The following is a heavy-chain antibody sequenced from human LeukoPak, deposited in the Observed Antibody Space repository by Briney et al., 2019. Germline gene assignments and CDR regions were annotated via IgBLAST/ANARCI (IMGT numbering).Heavy chain of an antibody. CDR3: VRVKGTYFDF. D-gene: IGHD1-1*01. CDR1: GFPFTSYS. Sequence: SGGSLRLSCAVSGFPFTSYSMSWVRQAPGKGLEWVSYISASGSNIYYLDAVKGRFTVSRDNAMSSLFLQMDRPRAEDTAIYYCVRVKGTYFDFWGQGTLATVSS. J-gene: IGHJ4*02. CDR2: ISASGSNI. V-gene: IGHV3-48*01.